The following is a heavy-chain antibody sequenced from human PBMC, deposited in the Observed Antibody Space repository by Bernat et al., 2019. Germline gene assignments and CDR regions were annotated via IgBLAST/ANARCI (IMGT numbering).Heavy chain of an antibody. CDR2: ISYDGSNK. CDR3: ARAEERWLGEYFQH. J-gene: IGHJ1*01. CDR1: GFPFSTYG. D-gene: IGHD6-19*01. Sequence: QVQLVESGGGVVQPGRFLRLSCAASGFPFSTYGMHWVRQAPGKGLEWVAVISYDGSNKYFADSVEGRFTISRDNSKSTLYLQMNSLRAEDTDVYNCARAEERWLGEYFQHWGQGTLVTVSS. V-gene: IGHV3-30*03.